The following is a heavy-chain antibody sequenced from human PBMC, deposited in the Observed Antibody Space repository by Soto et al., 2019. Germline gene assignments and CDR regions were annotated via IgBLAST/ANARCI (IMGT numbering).Heavy chain of an antibody. CDR3: AREIAVAGPNWFDT. J-gene: IGHJ5*02. Sequence: PGGSLRLSCAGSGFNISDYSMNWVRQAPGKGLEWVSYISGVGRTTYYTKSVKGRFTISRDNAKNSLFLQMNSLRVEDTAVYYCAREIAVAGPNWFDTWGQGALVTVSS. CDR1: GFNISDYS. D-gene: IGHD6-19*01. CDR2: ISGVGRTT. V-gene: IGHV3-48*04.